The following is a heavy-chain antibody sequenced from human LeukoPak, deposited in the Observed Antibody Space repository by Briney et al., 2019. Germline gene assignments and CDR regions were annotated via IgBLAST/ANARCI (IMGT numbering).Heavy chain of an antibody. Sequence: ASVKVSCKASGYTFSNYGIHWVRQAPGQRLEWLGWISVGNGNTKYSQNFQGRVTITRDTSATTAYMELSNLRPEDTAVYYCARALVPGSGSYYDWFDPWGQGTLVTVSS. D-gene: IGHD3-10*01. CDR3: ARALVPGSGSYYDWFDP. CDR1: GYTFSNYG. J-gene: IGHJ5*02. CDR2: ISVGNGNT. V-gene: IGHV1-3*01.